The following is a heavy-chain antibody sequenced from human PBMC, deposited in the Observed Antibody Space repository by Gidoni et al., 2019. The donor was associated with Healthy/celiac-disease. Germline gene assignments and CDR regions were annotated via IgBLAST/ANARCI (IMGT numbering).Heavy chain of an antibody. CDR3: AREGVETAAGTSWFDP. Sequence: EVQLVESGGGLVQPGGSLRLSCAASGFTASCNYMSWVRQAPGKGLEWVSVIYSGGSTYYADSVKGRFTISRDNSKNTLYLQMNSLRAEDTAVYYCAREGVETAAGTSWFDPWGQGTLVTVSS. V-gene: IGHV3-66*01. CDR1: GFTASCNY. CDR2: IYSGGST. D-gene: IGHD6-13*01. J-gene: IGHJ5*02.